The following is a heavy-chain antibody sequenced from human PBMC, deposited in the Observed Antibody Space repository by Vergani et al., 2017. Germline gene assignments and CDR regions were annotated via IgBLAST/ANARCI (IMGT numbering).Heavy chain of an antibody. CDR3: ARSQWYYDILTGYYRGGYFDY. J-gene: IGHJ4*02. CDR2: IKQDGSEK. Sequence: EVQLVESGGGLVQPGGSLRLSCAASGFTFSSSWMSWVRQAPGKGLEWVANIKQDGSEKYYVDSVKGRFTISRDNAKNSLYLQMNSLRAEDTAVYYCARSQWYYDILTGYYRGGYFDYWGQGTLVIVSS. V-gene: IGHV3-7*01. CDR1: GFTFSSSW. D-gene: IGHD3-9*01.